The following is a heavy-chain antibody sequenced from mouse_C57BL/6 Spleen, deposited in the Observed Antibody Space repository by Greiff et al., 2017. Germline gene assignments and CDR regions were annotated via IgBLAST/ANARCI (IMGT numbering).Heavy chain of an antibody. D-gene: IGHD2-4*01. Sequence: EVQGVESGGDLVKPGGSLKLSCAASGFTFSSYGMSWVRQTPDKRLEWVATISSGGSYTYYPDSVKGRFTISRDNAKNTLYLQMSSLKSEDTAMYYCARPLYYDYDEGMDYWGQGTSVTVSS. CDR2: ISSGGSYT. CDR3: ARPLYYDYDEGMDY. J-gene: IGHJ4*01. V-gene: IGHV5-6*01. CDR1: GFTFSSYG.